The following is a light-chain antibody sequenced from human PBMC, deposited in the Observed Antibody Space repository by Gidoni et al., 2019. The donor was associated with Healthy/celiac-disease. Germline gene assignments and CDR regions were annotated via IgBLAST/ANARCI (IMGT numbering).Light chain of an antibody. J-gene: IGLJ2*01. CDR1: NIGSKS. Sequence: SYVLTQPPSVSVAPGKTARITCGGNNIGSKSVHWYQQKPGQAPVLVIYYDSDRPSGIPERFSGSNSGNTATLTISRVEAGDEADYYCQVWESSSDHAQVVFGGGTKLTVL. CDR2: YDS. V-gene: IGLV3-21*01. CDR3: QVWESSSDHAQVV.